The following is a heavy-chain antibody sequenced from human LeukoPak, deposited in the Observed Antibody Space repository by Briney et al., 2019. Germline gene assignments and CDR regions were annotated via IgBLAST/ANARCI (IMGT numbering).Heavy chain of an antibody. CDR2: IKQDGSEK. CDR1: GFTFSSYW. D-gene: IGHD3-9*01. Sequence: GGSLRLSCAASGFTFSSYWMSWVRQAPGKGLEWVANIKQDGSEKYYVDSVKGRFTISRDNAKNSLYLQMNSLRAEDTAVYYCARDGGTRYFDWSYYYYYYMDVWGKGTTVTISS. CDR3: ARDGGTRYFDWSYYYYYYMDV. J-gene: IGHJ6*03. V-gene: IGHV3-7*01.